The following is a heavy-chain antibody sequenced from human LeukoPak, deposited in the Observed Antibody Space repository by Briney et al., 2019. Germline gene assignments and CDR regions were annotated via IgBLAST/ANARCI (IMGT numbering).Heavy chain of an antibody. Sequence: GGSLRLSCAASGFTFSSYWMHWVRQAPGKGLVWVSRINSDGSSTSYADSVKGRFTISRDNAKNTLYLQMNSLRAEDTAVYYCAKSAAGVWAFDIWGQGTMVTVSS. V-gene: IGHV3-74*01. CDR1: GFTFSSYW. J-gene: IGHJ3*02. CDR3: AKSAAGVWAFDI. CDR2: INSDGSST. D-gene: IGHD3-16*01.